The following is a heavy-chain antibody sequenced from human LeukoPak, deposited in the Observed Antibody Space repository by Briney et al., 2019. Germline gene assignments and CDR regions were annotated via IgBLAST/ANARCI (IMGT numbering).Heavy chain of an antibody. V-gene: IGHV5-51*01. CDR3: AVAPLRQPWVDF. CDR2: IYPGDSDT. CDR1: GYKFTSYW. D-gene: IGHD1-1*01. J-gene: IGHJ4*02. Sequence: GESLKISCKGSGYKFTSYWIGWVRQMPGKGLEWVGIIYPGDSDTRYSPSFQGQVTISADKSISTAYLQWSSLKASDSAMFYCAVAPLRQPWVDFWGQGTLVTVSS.